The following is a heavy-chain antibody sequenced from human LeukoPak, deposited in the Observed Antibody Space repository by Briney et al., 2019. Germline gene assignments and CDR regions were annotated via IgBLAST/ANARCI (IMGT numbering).Heavy chain of an antibody. CDR2: IYINGNT. J-gene: IGHJ4*02. V-gene: IGHV4-4*07. Sequence: SETLSLTCTVSGGSISTYYWTWIRPPAGKGLEWIGRIYINGNTNYSPSLKSRVTMSVDTSKNQFSLKLSSVTAADTAVYYCARYSGSYSDWGQGTLVTVSS. CDR3: ARYSGSYSD. D-gene: IGHD1-26*01. CDR1: GGSISTYY.